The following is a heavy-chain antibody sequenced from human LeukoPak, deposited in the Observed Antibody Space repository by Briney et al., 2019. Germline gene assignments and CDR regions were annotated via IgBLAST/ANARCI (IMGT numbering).Heavy chain of an antibody. CDR3: ARDYYDSSGYGHHWFDP. CDR1: GFTFSSYS. CDR2: ISSSSSYK. D-gene: IGHD3-22*01. Sequence: GSLRLSCAASGFTFSSYSMNWVPQAPGKGLEWVSSISSSSSYKYYADSVKGRFTISRDNAKNSLYLQMNSLRAEDTAVYYCARDYYDSSGYGHHWFDPWGQGTLVTVSS. V-gene: IGHV3-21*01. J-gene: IGHJ5*02.